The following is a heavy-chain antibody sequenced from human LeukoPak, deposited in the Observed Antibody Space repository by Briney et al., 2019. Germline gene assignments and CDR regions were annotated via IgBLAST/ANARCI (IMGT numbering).Heavy chain of an antibody. V-gene: IGHV1-2*02. CDR2: ITPSGGT. J-gene: IGHJ4*02. D-gene: IGHD5-24*01. Sequence: ASVKVSCKASGYTFTSYAMHWVRQAPGQGLEWMGWITPSGGTNYPQKFQGRVAITRDTSITTAYMDLSRLTSDDTAVYYCARDRYGDGFAHFDYWGQGTLVTVSS. CDR3: ARDRYGDGFAHFDY. CDR1: GYTFTSYA.